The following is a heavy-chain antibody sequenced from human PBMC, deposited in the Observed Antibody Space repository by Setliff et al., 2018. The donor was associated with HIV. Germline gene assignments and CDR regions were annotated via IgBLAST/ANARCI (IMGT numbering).Heavy chain of an antibody. CDR3: AREVSELWFRDYYYYYMDV. CDR2: IYSSGST. CDR1: GGSISSGHYY. V-gene: IGHV4-61*10. J-gene: IGHJ6*03. D-gene: IGHD5-18*01. Sequence: TSETLSLTCTVSGGSISSGHYYWSWIRQPAGKGLEWIGHIYSSGSTNFNPSLKSRVTISLDTSKSQFSLKLSSVTAADTAVYYCAREVSELWFRDYYYYYMDVWGKGTTVTVSS.